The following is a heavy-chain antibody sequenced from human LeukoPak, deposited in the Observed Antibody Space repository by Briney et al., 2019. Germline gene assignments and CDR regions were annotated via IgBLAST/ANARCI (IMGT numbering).Heavy chain of an antibody. CDR2: ISRRSSVI. J-gene: IGHJ1*01. V-gene: IGHV3-48*01. CDR1: GFTFSNFA. CDR3: ARGSDLKYFQY. Sequence: GGSPRLSCAASGFTFSNFAVNWVRQAPGRGLEWLSYISRRSSVIYYADSVKGRFTISRDNAKNSLYLQMNSLRAEDMAVYYCARGSDLKYFQYWGQGTLVTVSS.